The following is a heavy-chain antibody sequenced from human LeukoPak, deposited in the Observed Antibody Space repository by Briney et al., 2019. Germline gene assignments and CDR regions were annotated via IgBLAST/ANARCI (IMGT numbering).Heavy chain of an antibody. CDR3: ARVVGDYYFDY. D-gene: IGHD4-17*01. J-gene: IGHJ4*02. Sequence: AGGSLRLSCAASGFTFSNAWMSWVRQAPGKGLEWVGRIKSKTDGGTTDYAAPVKGRFTISRDDSKNTLYLQMNSLKTEDTAVYYCARVVGDYYFDYWGQGTLVTVSS. V-gene: IGHV3-15*01. CDR1: GFTFSNAW. CDR2: IKSKTDGGTT.